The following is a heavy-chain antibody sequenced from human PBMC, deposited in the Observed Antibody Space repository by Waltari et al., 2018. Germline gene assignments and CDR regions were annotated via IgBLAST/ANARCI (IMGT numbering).Heavy chain of an antibody. Sequence: QLQLQESGPRLVRPSETLSLTCTVSGGSISITTYYWAWIRQTPGKGLEWIGYIHYSGNTYYNPSLRSRVTISVDTSKNQFSLNLRSVTAADTAVYYCARRVVTTGGVDYWGQGTLVTFSS. D-gene: IGHD2-21*02. J-gene: IGHJ4*02. CDR3: ARRVVTTGGVDY. V-gene: IGHV4-39*07. CDR2: IHYSGNT. CDR1: GGSISITTYY.